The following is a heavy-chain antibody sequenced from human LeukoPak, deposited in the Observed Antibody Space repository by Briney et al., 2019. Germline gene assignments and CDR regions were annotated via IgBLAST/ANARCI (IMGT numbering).Heavy chain of an antibody. J-gene: IGHJ4*02. D-gene: IGHD2/OR15-2a*01. V-gene: IGHV3-74*01. CDR1: GFVFSNFV. Sequence: GESLKISCAASGFVFSNFVMHWVRQAPGKGLVWVSRIPTDDNPTNYADFVQGRFTISRDNAKNTVYLQMNNLRAEDTAVYYCARDHYFKIDYWGQGTLVTVSS. CDR2: IPTDDNPT. CDR3: ARDHYFKIDY.